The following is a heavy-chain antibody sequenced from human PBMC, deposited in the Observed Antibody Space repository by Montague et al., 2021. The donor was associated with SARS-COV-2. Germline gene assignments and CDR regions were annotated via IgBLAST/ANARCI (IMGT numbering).Heavy chain of an antibody. V-gene: IGHV4-39*07. Sequence: SETLSLTCTVSGGSISSSSYYWAWIRQPPGKGLEWIGSIYYRGSTNYNPSLKSRVTISVDTSKNQFSLKLSSVTAADTAVYYCARGLPITRFYYYYGMDVWGQGTTVTVSS. J-gene: IGHJ6*02. CDR1: GGSISSSSYY. CDR2: IYYRGST. D-gene: IGHD3-10*02. CDR3: ARGLPITRFYYYYGMDV.